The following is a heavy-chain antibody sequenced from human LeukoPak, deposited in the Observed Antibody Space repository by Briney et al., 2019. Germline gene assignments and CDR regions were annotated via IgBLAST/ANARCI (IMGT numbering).Heavy chain of an antibody. CDR3: ARVRTVVVAATPDWFDP. CDR2: INHSGST. CDR1: GGSFSGYY. J-gene: IGHJ5*02. V-gene: IGHV4-34*01. D-gene: IGHD2-15*01. Sequence: SETLSLTCAVYGGSFSGYYWSWIRQPPGKGLEWIGEINHSGSTNYNPSLKSRVTISVDTSKNQFSLKLSSVTAADTAVYYCARVRTVVVAATPDWFDPWGQGTLVTVSS.